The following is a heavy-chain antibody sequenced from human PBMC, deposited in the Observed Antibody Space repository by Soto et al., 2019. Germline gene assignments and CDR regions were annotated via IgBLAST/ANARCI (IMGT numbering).Heavy chain of an antibody. CDR1: GFTFTRYS. J-gene: IGHJ4*02. CDR2: ISSTTNYI. V-gene: IGHV3-21*06. CDR3: ARESEDLTSNFDY. Sequence: GGSLRLSCAASGFTFTRYSMNWVRQAPGKGLEWVSSISSTTNYIYYGDSMKGRFTISRDNAKNSLYLEMNSLRAEDTAVYYCARESEDLTSNFDYWGQGALVTVSS.